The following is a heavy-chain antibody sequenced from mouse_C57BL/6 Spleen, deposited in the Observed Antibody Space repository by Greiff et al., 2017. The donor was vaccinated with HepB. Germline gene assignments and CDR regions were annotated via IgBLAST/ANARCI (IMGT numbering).Heavy chain of an antibody. CDR3: SRFSYYSNYDYAMDY. D-gene: IGHD2-5*01. CDR2: IYPGDGDT. CDR1: GYSFSSSW. J-gene: IGHJ4*01. Sequence: VKLVESGPELVQPGASVKISCKASGYSFSSSWMNWVKQRPGKGLEWIGRIYPGDGDTNYNGKFKGKATLTADKSSSTAYMQLSSLTSEDSAVYFCSRFSYYSNYDYAMDYWGQGTSVTVSS. V-gene: IGHV1-82*01.